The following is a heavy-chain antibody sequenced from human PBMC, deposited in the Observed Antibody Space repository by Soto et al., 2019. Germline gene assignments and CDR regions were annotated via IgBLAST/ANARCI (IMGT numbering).Heavy chain of an antibody. V-gene: IGHV3-30*18. CDR2: ISDTGSSH. CDR3: AKDRGGDCPDNSCYFGADY. CDR1: GFTFSSYG. J-gene: IGHJ4*02. D-gene: IGHD2-2*01. Sequence: PGGSLRLSCVGSGFTFSSYGMHWVRQAPGKRLECVAVISDTGSSHYYAASVEGRFTISRENSKNTLSLHMDRLRVEDTAVYYCAKDRGGDCPDNSCYFGADYWGQGXPVTVYS.